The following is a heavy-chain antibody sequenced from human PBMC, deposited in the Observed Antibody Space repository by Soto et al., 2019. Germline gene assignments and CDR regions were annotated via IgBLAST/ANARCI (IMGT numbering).Heavy chain of an antibody. D-gene: IGHD2-15*01. Sequence: GGSLRLSCAASGFTFSSYSMNLVRQAPGKGLEWVSYISSSSSTIYYADSVKGRFTISRDNAKNSLYLQMNSLRAEDTAVYYCARGYCSGGNCYDAFDIWGQGTMVTVSS. CDR3: ARGYCSGGNCYDAFDI. CDR1: GFTFSSYS. V-gene: IGHV3-48*01. CDR2: ISSSSSTI. J-gene: IGHJ3*02.